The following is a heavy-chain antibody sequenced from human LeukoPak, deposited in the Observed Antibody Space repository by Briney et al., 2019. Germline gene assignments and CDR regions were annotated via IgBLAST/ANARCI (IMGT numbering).Heavy chain of an antibody. CDR2: ISNDGSRK. Sequence: GRSLRLSCAPSGFTFSRHGMRWVRQAPGKGLEWVAIISNDGSRKYYAHSVEGRFTISRDNSKNTLYLQMDSLRAEDTAVYYCARDRAWNYFDYWGQGTLVTVSS. CDR3: ARDRAWNYFDY. J-gene: IGHJ4*02. V-gene: IGHV3-30*03. D-gene: IGHD3-3*01. CDR1: GFTFSRHG.